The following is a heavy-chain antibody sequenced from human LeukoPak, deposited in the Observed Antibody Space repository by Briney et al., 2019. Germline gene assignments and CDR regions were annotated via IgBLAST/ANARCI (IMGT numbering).Heavy chain of an antibody. CDR2: IRYDGSNK. CDR3: ANIPSNYYDSSGYNDY. J-gene: IGHJ4*02. V-gene: IGHV3-30*02. Sequence: PGGSLRLSCAASGFTFSSYGMHWVRQAPGKGLEWVAFIRYDGSNKYYADSVKGRFTISRDNSKNTLYLQMNSLRAEDTAVYYCANIPSNYYDSSGYNDYWGQGTLVTVSS. D-gene: IGHD3-22*01. CDR1: GFTFSSYG.